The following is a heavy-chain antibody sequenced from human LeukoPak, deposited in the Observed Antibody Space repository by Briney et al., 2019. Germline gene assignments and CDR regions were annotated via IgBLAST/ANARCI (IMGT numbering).Heavy chain of an antibody. V-gene: IGHV3-23*01. CDR2: ISGSGGST. CDR1: GFTFSSYA. J-gene: IGHJ4*02. D-gene: IGHD3-22*01. CDR3: AKIPTSYSSGYYYKGLDY. Sequence: PGGSLRLSCAASGFTFSSYAMSWVRQAPGKGLEWVSAISGSGGSTYYADSVKGRFTISRDNSKNTLYLQMNSLRAEDTAVYYCAKIPTSYSSGYYYKGLDYWGQGTLVTVSS.